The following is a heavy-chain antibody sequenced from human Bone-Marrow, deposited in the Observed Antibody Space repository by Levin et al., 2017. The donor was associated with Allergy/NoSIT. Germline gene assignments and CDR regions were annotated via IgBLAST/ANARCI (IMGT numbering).Heavy chain of an antibody. CDR3: ARPGYCSGGTCYSFDY. Sequence: KVSCKGSGYSFATYWIGWVRQTPGKGLEWMGIIYPGDSDARYSPSFQGQVTISADKSISTAYLQWSSLEASDTAMYYCARPGYCSGGTCYSFDYWGQGTPVTVSS. J-gene: IGHJ4*02. D-gene: IGHD2-15*01. CDR1: GYSFATYW. CDR2: IYPGDSDA. V-gene: IGHV5-51*01.